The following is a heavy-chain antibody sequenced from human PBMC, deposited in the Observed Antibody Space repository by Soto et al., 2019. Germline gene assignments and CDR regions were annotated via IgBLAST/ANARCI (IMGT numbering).Heavy chain of an antibody. V-gene: IGHV3-21*01. J-gene: IGHJ6*03. Sequence: EVQLVESGGGLVKPGGSLRLSCAASGFTFSSYSMNWVRQAPGKGLEWVSSISGSSSYIYYADSVKGRFTISRDNSQNSLYLQMNSLRAEDTAVYYCARDPISGYDYYYYMDVWGKGTTVTVSS. CDR3: ARDPISGYDYYYYMDV. CDR2: ISGSSSYI. D-gene: IGHD5-12*01. CDR1: GFTFSSYS.